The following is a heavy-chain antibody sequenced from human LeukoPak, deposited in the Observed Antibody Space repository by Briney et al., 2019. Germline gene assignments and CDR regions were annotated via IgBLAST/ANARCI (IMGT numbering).Heavy chain of an antibody. CDR3: ARHTPSTPAWE. Sequence: ASVEVSCKASGYTFTSYGISWVRQAPGQGLEWMGWISAYNGNTNYARKLQGRVTMTTDTSTSTAYMELRSLRSDDTAVYYCARHTPSTPAWEWGQGTLVTVSS. J-gene: IGHJ4*02. CDR2: ISAYNGNT. V-gene: IGHV1-18*01. CDR1: GYTFTSYG. D-gene: IGHD1-1*01.